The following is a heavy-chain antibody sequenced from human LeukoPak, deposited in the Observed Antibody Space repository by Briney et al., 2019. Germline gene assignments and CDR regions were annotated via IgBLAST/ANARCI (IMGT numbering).Heavy chain of an antibody. CDR2: ISSSGSTI. V-gene: IGHV3-11*04. D-gene: IGHD2-21*02. CDR1: GFTFSDYY. Sequence: GGSLRLPCAASGFTFSDYYMSWIRQAPGKGLEWVSYISSSGSTIYYADSVKGRFTISRDNAKNSLYLQMNSLRAEDTAVYYCARDFLLSCGGDCYSRLVDYWGQGTLVTVSS. J-gene: IGHJ4*02. CDR3: ARDFLLSCGGDCYSRLVDY.